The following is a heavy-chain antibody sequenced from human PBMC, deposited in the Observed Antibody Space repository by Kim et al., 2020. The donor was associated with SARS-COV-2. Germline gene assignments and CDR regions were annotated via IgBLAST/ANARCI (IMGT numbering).Heavy chain of an antibody. J-gene: IGHJ4*02. CDR3: ARVNWGSYRYTDS. CDR2: INTDTGNP. V-gene: IGHV7-4-1*02. CDR1: GYTFTNYA. Sequence: ASVKVSCKASGYTFTNYAISWVRQAPVQGLEWMGWINTDTGNPTYAQAFTGRFVFSADTSVSTTYLQISSLKAEDTAVYYCARVNWGSYRYTDSWGQGTL. D-gene: IGHD3-16*02.